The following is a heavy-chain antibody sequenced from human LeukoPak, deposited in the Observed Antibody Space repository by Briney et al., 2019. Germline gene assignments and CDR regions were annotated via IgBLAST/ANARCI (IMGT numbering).Heavy chain of an antibody. D-gene: IGHD3-9*01. V-gene: IGHV4-31*03. CDR1: GGSISSGGYY. CDR3: ARLSKGRYFDYIFDY. Sequence: KSSETLSLTCTVSGGSISSGGYYWSWIRQHPGKGLEWIGYIYYSGSTYYNPSLKSRVTMSVDTSKNQFSLKVSSVTAADTAVYYCARLSKGRYFDYIFDYWGQGTLVTVSS. CDR2: IYYSGST. J-gene: IGHJ4*02.